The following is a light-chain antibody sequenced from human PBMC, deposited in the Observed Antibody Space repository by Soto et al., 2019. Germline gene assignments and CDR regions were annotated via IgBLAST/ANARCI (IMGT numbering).Light chain of an antibody. CDR2: LVS. CDR1: QSLVNTNGYTY. V-gene: IGKV2-28*01. CDR3: MQALQTPRT. Sequence: DIVMTQSPLSLPVTPGEPASISCRSSQSLVNTNGYTYLDWYLQKPGQSPQLLIYLVSNRASGVPDRFNGSGSGTDFALKISAVEAEDVGIYYCMQALQTPRTFGQGTRVEIK. J-gene: IGKJ1*01.